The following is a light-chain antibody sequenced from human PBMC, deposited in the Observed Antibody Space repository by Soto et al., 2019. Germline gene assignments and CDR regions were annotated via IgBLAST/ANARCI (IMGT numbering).Light chain of an antibody. V-gene: IGKV1-5*01. CDR2: GAS. CDR1: QSITRW. CDR3: QQYSNLIT. Sequence: DIHMTHSPSTLSGSGVYRVTITCRASQSITRWLAWYQQKPGKAPKLLIYGASSLQRGVQSRFSGSGSGTDFTLTISSLQPEDFATYYCQQYSNLITFGQGTRLEIK. J-gene: IGKJ5*01.